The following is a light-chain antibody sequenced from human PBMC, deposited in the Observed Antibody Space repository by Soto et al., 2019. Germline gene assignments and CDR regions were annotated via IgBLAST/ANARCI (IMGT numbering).Light chain of an antibody. V-gene: IGLV2-23*01. Sequence: QSALTQPASVSGSPGQSITISCTGTSSDVGSYNLVSWYQQHPGKAPKLMIYEGSKRPSGVSNRFSGSKSGNTASLTISRLQDEDDADYYCCSYAGSSTTVVFGGGTKLTVL. CDR3: CSYAGSSTTVV. J-gene: IGLJ2*01. CDR1: SSDVGSYNL. CDR2: EGS.